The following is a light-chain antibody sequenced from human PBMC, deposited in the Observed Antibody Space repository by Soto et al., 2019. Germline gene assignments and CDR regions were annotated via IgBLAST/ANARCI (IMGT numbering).Light chain of an antibody. CDR1: DSDIGSYNL. V-gene: IGLV2-23*02. Sequence: QSVLTQPASVSGSPRQSITISCTGSDSDIGSYNLVSWYQQYPGKAPKSMIYEVSKRPSGASSRFSGSKSTNTAFLTISGLQPEDEADYYCSSYAGSTTYVFGTGTKLTVL. CDR3: SSYAGSTTYV. CDR2: EVS. J-gene: IGLJ1*01.